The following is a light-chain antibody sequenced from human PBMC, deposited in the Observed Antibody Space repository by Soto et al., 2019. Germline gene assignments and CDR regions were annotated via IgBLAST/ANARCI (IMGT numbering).Light chain of an antibody. J-gene: IGKJ1*01. CDR3: QHYGSSMWT. Sequence: EIVLTQSPDILSLSPGERATLSCRASQSITSDYLSWYQQKPGQAPRPLIYSASLRATGIPDRFSGSGSGTDFTLTISRLEPEDFAVYYCQHYGSSMWTFGQGTKVEIK. CDR2: SAS. CDR1: QSITSDY. V-gene: IGKV3-20*01.